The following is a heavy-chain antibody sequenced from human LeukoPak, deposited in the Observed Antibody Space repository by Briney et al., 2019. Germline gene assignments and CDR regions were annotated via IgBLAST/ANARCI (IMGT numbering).Heavy chain of an antibody. CDR2: IKSKTDGGTT. V-gene: IGHV3-15*01. CDR3: TTSIQYYDFWSGYYSDY. J-gene: IGHJ4*02. CDR1: GVTFSNAW. Sequence: GGALRLSCAASGVTFSNAWMSWVRQAPGEGLEWVGRIKSKTDGGTTDYAAPVKGRFTISRDDSKYTLYLQMNSLTTEATAVYYCTTSIQYYDFWSGYYSDYWGQGTLVTVSS. D-gene: IGHD3-3*01.